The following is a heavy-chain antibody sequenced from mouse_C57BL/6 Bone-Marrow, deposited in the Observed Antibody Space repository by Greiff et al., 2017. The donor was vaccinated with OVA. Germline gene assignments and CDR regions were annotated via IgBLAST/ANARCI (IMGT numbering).Heavy chain of an antibody. CDR2: IDSANGNT. CDR3: AELTGTYPY. CDR1: GFNIKNIY. J-gene: IGHJ2*01. D-gene: IGHD4-1*01. Sequence: VQLQQSVAELVRPGASVKLSCTASGFNIKNIYMHWVKRRPEQGLEWIGRIDSANGNTKYAPKFQGKATITADTSSNTAYLQLSSLTSEDTALYYCAELTGTYPYWGQGTTLTVSS. V-gene: IGHV14-3*01.